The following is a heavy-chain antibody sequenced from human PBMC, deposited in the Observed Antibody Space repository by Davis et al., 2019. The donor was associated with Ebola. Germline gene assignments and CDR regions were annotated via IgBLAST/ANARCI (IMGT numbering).Heavy chain of an antibody. CDR2: IFHGRNT. J-gene: IGHJ3*01. CDR3: ARAPVFGVVTSAFDL. Sequence: SETLSLTCAVSGDSVTSGDYCWSWIRQSPGKGLEWIGYIFHGRNTYYNPSLTSRVPISVHTSKNSFSLEVTSVTAAETAVYFCARAPVFGVVTSAFDLWGNGTMVTVSS. V-gene: IGHV4-30-2*06. CDR1: GDSVTSGDYC. D-gene: IGHD3-3*01.